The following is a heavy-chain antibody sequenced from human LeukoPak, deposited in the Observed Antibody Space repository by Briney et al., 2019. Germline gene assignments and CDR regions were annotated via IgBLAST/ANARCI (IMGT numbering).Heavy chain of an antibody. CDR2: IKGDGSDK. CDR3: ARGASGPHYFDY. J-gene: IGHJ4*02. V-gene: IGHV3-7*01. Sequence: QPGGSLRLSCVASGFTFTSNWMSWVRQAPGKGLEWVANIKGDGSDKFYVDSVKGRFTISRDNAKNSLYLQMDSLRVEDTAIYYCARGASGPHYFDYWGQGTLVTVSS. CDR1: GFTFTSNW. D-gene: IGHD6-19*01.